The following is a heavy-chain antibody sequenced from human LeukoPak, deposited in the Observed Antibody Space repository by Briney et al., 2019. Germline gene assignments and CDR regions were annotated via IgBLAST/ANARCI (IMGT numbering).Heavy chain of an antibody. V-gene: IGHV1-24*01. CDR3: ATGYYGSGSYYTVLDYYGMDV. Sequence: ASVKVSCKVSGYTLTELSMHWVRQAPGKGLEWVGGFDPEDGETIYAQKFQGRVTMTEDTSTDTAYMELSSLRSEDTAVYYCATGYYGSGSYYTVLDYYGMDVWGQGTTVTVSS. J-gene: IGHJ6*02. D-gene: IGHD3-10*01. CDR2: FDPEDGET. CDR1: GYTLTELS.